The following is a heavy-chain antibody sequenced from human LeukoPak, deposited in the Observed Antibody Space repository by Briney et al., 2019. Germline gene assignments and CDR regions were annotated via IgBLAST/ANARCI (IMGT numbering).Heavy chain of an antibody. CDR3: EAVGATLDGH. J-gene: IGHJ4*02. CDR1: GGSFSGYY. CDR2: INHSGST. Sequence: SETLSLTCAVYGGSFSGYYWSWIRQPPGKGLEWIGEINHSGSTNYNPSLKSRVTISVDTSKNQFSLKLSSVTAADTAVYYCEAVGATLDGHRGQGTLVTVSS. V-gene: IGHV4-34*01. D-gene: IGHD1-26*01.